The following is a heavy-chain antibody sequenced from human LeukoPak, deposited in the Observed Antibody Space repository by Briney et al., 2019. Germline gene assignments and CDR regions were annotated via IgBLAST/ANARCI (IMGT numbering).Heavy chain of an antibody. J-gene: IGHJ6*02. CDR2: IYYSGST. CDR1: GGSISSYY. Sequence: SETLSLTCIVSGGSISSYYWSWIRQPPGKGLEWIGYIYYSGSTNYNPSLKSRVTISVDTSKNQFSLKLSPVTAADTAVYYCARGSGYYRYYYYYGMDVWGQGTTVTVSS. D-gene: IGHD3-22*01. CDR3: ARGSGYYRYYYYYGMDV. V-gene: IGHV4-59*08.